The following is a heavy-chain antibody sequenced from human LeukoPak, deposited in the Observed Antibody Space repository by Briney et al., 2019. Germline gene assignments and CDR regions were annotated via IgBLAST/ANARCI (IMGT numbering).Heavy chain of an antibody. CDR1: AGSISSYY. CDR2: IYYSGRT. Sequence: SETLSLTCTVSAGSISSYYWSWIGQPPGKGREWIGYIYYSGRTNYNPSLNSRVTITIDTTKNQFSLKLSSVTAAVTAVYHCARFIAVARNWFDPWGQGTLVTVSS. CDR3: ARFIAVARNWFDP. D-gene: IGHD6-19*01. J-gene: IGHJ5*02. V-gene: IGHV4-59*12.